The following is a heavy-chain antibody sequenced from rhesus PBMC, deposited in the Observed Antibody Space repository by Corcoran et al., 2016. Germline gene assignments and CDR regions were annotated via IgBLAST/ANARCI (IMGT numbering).Heavy chain of an antibody. J-gene: IGHJ4*01. Sequence: EVQLVQSGAEVKRPGEFLRISCKTCGYSFTSSWISWVRQMPGKGLEWMGSIYPGDSDTKYNPSFQGNVTISADKSISTTYLQWSSLKASDTATYYCAKKGGLYYFDYWGQGVLVTVSS. CDR1: GYSFTSSW. V-gene: IGHV5-43*02. CDR2: IYPGDSDT. D-gene: IGHD6-37*01. CDR3: AKKGGLYYFDY.